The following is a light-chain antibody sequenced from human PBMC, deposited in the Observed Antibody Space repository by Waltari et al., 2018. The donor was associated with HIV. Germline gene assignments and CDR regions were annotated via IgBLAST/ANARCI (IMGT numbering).Light chain of an antibody. V-gene: IGKV1-39*01. CDR2: RTS. Sequence: DIQMTQSPSSLSASVGDRVIITCRASQDIGHDVAWYQQKPGKAPELLIYRTSILQSGVPSRFSGSGSGTDFTLTISNLQPEDFASYYCQQTYSTPLGLTFGGGTKVEIK. CDR1: QDIGHD. CDR3: QQTYSTPLGLT. J-gene: IGKJ4*01.